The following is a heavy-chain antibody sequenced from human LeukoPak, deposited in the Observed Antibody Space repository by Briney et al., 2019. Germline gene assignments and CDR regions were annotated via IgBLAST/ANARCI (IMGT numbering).Heavy chain of an antibody. J-gene: IGHJ4*02. Sequence: GGSLRLSCAASGFTFSRHYMHWVRQAPGKGLEWVSYISRSSDTIYYAASVKGRFTISRDNAKNSLYLQMNSLRAEDTAVYYCATNFWNSDSALLDYWGQGTLVTVSS. CDR3: ATNFWNSDSALLDY. CDR2: ISRSSDTI. CDR1: GFTFSRHY. V-gene: IGHV3-48*01. D-gene: IGHD1-7*01.